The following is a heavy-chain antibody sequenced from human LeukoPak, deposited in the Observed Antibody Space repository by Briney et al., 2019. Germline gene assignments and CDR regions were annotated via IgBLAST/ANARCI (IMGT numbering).Heavy chain of an antibody. D-gene: IGHD5-12*01. CDR3: AKTGGGYDITVFDY. CDR2: ISGSGGST. Sequence: GGALRLSCAASGFTFSSYAMSGGRQAPGEGLEWVSAISGSGGSTYYADSVKGRFTISRDNSKNTLYLQMNSLRAEDTAVYYCAKTGGGYDITVFDYWGQGTLVTVSS. CDR1: GFTFSSYA. V-gene: IGHV3-23*01. J-gene: IGHJ4*02.